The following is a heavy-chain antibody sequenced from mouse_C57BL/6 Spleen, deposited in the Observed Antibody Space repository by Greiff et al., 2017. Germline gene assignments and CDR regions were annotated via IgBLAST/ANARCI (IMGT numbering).Heavy chain of an antibody. J-gene: IGHJ1*03. CDR2: ISDGGSYT. D-gene: IGHD1-1*01. CDR3: ARYGSKDWYFDV. CDR1: GFTFSSYA. Sequence: DVMLVESGGGLVKPGGSLKLSCAASGFTFSSYAMSWVRQTPEKRLEWVATISDGGSYTYYPDNVKGRFTISRDNAKNNLYLQMSHLKSEDTAMYYCARYGSKDWYFDVWGTGTTVTVSS. V-gene: IGHV5-4*03.